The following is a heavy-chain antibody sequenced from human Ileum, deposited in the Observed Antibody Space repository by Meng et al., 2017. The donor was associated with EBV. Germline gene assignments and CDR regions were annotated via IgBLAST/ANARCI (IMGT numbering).Heavy chain of an antibody. D-gene: IGHD3-22*01. V-gene: IGHV4-34*02. CDR3: AREARSSGYHPGIGP. Sequence: HVQLQQWGAGWLKPSGTLSLTCAFYGGFFSGYYWSWIRQSPGKGLEWIGEINHSGSTNYNPSLKSRVTISVDTSKNQFSLKLTSVTAADTAVYYCAREARSSGYHPGIGPWGQGTLVTVSS. J-gene: IGHJ5*02. CDR1: GGFFSGYY. CDR2: INHSGST.